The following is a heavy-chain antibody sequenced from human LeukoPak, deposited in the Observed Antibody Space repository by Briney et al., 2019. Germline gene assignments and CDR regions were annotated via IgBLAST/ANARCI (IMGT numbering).Heavy chain of an antibody. V-gene: IGHV3-53*01. Sequence: GGSLRLSCAASGFTVSNNYMSWVRQAPGKGLEWVSVIYSGGSTYYADSVKGRFTISRDSSKNTLYLQMHSLRAEDTAVYYCAARPGEVAVPYDYWGQGTLVTVSS. J-gene: IGHJ4*02. CDR3: AARPGEVAVPYDY. D-gene: IGHD2-15*01. CDR2: IYSGGST. CDR1: GFTVSNNY.